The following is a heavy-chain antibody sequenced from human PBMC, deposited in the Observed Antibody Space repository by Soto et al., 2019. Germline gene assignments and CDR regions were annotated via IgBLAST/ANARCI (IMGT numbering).Heavy chain of an antibody. V-gene: IGHV4-34*01. CDR3: ARGRSSGELLY. CDR2: INHSGST. J-gene: IGHJ4*02. CDR1: GGSFSGYY. Sequence: SETLSLTCAVYGGSFSGYYWSWTRQPPGKGLEWIGEINHSGSTNYNPSLKSRVTISVDTSKNQFSLKLSSVTAADTAVYYCARGRSSGELLYWGQGTLVTVSS. D-gene: IGHD6-19*01.